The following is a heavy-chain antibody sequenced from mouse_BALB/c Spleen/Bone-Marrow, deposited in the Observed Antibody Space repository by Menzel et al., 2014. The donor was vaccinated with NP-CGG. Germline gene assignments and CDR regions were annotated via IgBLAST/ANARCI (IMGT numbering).Heavy chain of an antibody. Sequence: QVQLQQSGPGLVQPSQSLSITCTVSGFSLTNYAVHWVRQSPGKGLEWLGVIWSGGNTDYNAAFISRLSISKDNSKSQVFSKMNSLQPNDTAIYYCARNYDYGHYYAMDYWGQGTSVTVSS. J-gene: IGHJ4*01. CDR2: IWSGGNT. V-gene: IGHV2-2*02. CDR1: GFSLTNYA. CDR3: ARNYDYGHYYAMDY. D-gene: IGHD2-4*01.